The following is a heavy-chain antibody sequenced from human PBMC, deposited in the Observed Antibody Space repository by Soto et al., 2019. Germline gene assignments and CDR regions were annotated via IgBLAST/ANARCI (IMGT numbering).Heavy chain of an antibody. CDR2: ISYDGSNK. CDR3: AKVRHGEWPRRVDYYYGMDV. J-gene: IGHJ6*02. D-gene: IGHD3-10*01. CDR1: GFTFSSYG. V-gene: IGHV3-30*18. Sequence: GGSLRLSCAASGFTFSSYGMHWVRQAPGKGLEWVAVISYDGSNKYYADSVKGRFTISRDNSKNTLYLQMNSLRAEDTAVYYCAKVRHGEWPRRVDYYYGMDVWGQGTTVTVSS.